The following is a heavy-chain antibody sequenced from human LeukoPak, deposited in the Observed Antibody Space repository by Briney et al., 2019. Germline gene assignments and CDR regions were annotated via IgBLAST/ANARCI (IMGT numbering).Heavy chain of an antibody. Sequence: ASVKVSCKASGGTFSSYTISWVRQAPGQGLEWMGRIIPILGIANYAQKFQGRVTITADKSTSTAYMELSSLRSEDTAVYYCASDRRYHEDAFDIWGQGTMVTVSS. V-gene: IGHV1-69*02. CDR2: IIPILGIA. CDR1: GGTFSSYT. D-gene: IGHD1-14*01. J-gene: IGHJ3*02. CDR3: ASDRRYHEDAFDI.